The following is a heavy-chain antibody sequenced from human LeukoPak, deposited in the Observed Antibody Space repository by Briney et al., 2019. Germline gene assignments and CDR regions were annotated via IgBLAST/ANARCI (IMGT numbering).Heavy chain of an antibody. D-gene: IGHD3-10*02. CDR3: AELGITMIGGV. V-gene: IGHV3-48*03. Sequence: GGSLRLSCAASGFTFSSYEMNWIRQAPGKGLEWVSYISSSGSTIYYADSVKGRFTISRDNAKNSLYLQMNSLRAEDTAVYYCAELGITMIGGVWGKGTTVTISS. CDR1: GFTFSSYE. J-gene: IGHJ6*04. CDR2: ISSSGSTI.